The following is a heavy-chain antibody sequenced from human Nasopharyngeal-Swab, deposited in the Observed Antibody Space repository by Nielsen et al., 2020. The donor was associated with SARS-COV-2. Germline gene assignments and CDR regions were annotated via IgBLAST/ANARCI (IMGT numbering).Heavy chain of an antibody. V-gene: IGHV3-23*01. J-gene: IGHJ4*02. D-gene: IGHD5-18*01. CDR3: ANTGGYSLGFDY. CDR1: GFTFSSYA. CDR2: IRGSGGST. Sequence: GGSLRLSCAASGFTFSSYAMSWVPEAPGKGLAGVSAIRGSGGSTYYADSVKGRFTISRDNSKNTLYLQMNSLRAEDTAVYYCANTGGYSLGFDYWGQGTLVTVSS.